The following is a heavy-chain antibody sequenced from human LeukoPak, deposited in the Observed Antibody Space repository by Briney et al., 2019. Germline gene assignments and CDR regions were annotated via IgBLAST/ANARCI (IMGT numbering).Heavy chain of an antibody. V-gene: IGHV3-53*01. D-gene: IGHD3-10*01. CDR3: ARDYGP. Sequence: GGSLRLSCAASGFTVSSKYMGWARQAPGKGLEWVSIIFSGNNAYYVDSVKGRFTISRDNSKNTVYLQMNSLRAEDTAVYYCARDYGPWGQGTLVTVSS. CDR1: GFTVSSKY. CDR2: IFSGNNA. J-gene: IGHJ4*02.